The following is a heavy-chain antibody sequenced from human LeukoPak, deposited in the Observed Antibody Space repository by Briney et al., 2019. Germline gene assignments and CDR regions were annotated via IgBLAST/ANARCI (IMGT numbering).Heavy chain of an antibody. Sequence: GSLRLSCAASGVVFSSYNMDWIRQPPGKGLEWIGTIYYTGSTYYNPSLKSRVTISVDTSKKHFSLKLNSVTAADTAVYYCARDQGTIILGYFDYWGQGTLVTVSS. J-gene: IGHJ4*02. D-gene: IGHD3-22*01. V-gene: IGHV4-39*07. CDR2: IYYTGST. CDR1: GVVFSSYN. CDR3: ARDQGTIILGYFDY.